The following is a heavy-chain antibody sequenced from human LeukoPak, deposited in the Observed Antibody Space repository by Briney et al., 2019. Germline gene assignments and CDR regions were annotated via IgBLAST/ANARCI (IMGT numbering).Heavy chain of an antibody. V-gene: IGHV4-34*01. Sequence: SETLSLTCAVYGGSFSGYYWSWIRQPPGKGLEWIGEIDHSGSTNYNPSLKSRVTISVDTSKNQFPLKLSSVTAADTALYDCGRTRIQLWRSWGGANWFDPWGQGTLVTVSS. CDR2: IDHSGST. CDR1: GGSFSGYY. CDR3: GRTRIQLWRSWGGANWFDP. J-gene: IGHJ5*02. D-gene: IGHD5-18*01.